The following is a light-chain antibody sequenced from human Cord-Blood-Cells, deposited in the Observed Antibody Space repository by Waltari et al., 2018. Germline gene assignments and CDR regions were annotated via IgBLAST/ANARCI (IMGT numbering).Light chain of an antibody. V-gene: IGLV2-11*01. CDR1: SRDVGGYNY. CDR3: CSYAGSYTLV. CDR2: DVI. Sequence: QSALTQPRSVSGAPGQSVTIPCTGTSRDVGGYNYVSWYQQHPGKAPKLMIYDVIKRPSGVPDRFSSSKSSNTASLTISGLHAEDEADYYCCSYAGSYTLVFGGETKLTVL. J-gene: IGLJ3*02.